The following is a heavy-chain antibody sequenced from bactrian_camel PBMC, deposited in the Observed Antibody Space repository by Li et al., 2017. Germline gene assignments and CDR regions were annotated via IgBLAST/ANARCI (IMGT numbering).Heavy chain of an antibody. J-gene: IGHJ6*01. CDR2: IGSDGSNT. CDR1: GFTFSNYY. Sequence: HVQLVESGGGLVQPGGSLRLSCAASGFTFSNYYMDWVRQAPGKGLEWVSTIGSDGSNTYYADSVKGRITISRDNAKNTLYLQINNLKSEDTALYHCATCATLSGSWYFAYWGQGTQVTVS. V-gene: IGHV3-2*01. CDR3: ATCATLSGSWYFAY. D-gene: IGHD6*01.